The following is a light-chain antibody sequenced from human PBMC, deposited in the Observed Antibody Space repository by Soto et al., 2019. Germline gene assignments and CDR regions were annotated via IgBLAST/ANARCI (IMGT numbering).Light chain of an antibody. V-gene: IGKV3-20*01. CDR3: QQYYSYPQT. J-gene: IGKJ1*01. CDR2: GAS. Sequence: ELVLTQSPGTLSLSPGERDTLSCRASQSVSSSYLAWYQQKPGQGPRLLIYGASSRATGTPDRFSGSGSGTDFTLTISCLQSEDFATYYCQQYYSYPQTFGQGTKVDIK. CDR1: QSVSSSY.